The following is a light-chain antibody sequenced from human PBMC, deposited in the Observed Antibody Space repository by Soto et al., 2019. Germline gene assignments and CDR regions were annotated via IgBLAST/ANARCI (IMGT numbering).Light chain of an antibody. Sequence: DIQMTQSPSSLSASVGDRVTITCRASQRISSYLNWYQHKPGKAPNLLIHEATTLQTGVPSRFSGSGSGTDFTLTISSLQPEDFATYYCQQSFVTPRTFGQGTKVDIK. CDR3: QQSFVTPRT. J-gene: IGKJ1*01. CDR2: EAT. V-gene: IGKV1-39*01. CDR1: QRISSY.